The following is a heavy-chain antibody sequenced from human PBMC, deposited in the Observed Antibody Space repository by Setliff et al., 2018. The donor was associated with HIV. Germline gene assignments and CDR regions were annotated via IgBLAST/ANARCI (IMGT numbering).Heavy chain of an antibody. J-gene: IGHJ4*02. CDR2: IYYSGST. Sequence: KSSETLSLTCTASGDSISSYYWTWIRQSPGKGLEWIGNIYYSGSTNFNPSLKGRVTISLDTSKNQFSLKLNSVTAADTAVYYCARGNPDYDILTGYWSHYFDYWGQGTLVTVSS. D-gene: IGHD3-9*01. CDR1: GDSISSYY. V-gene: IGHV4-59*01. CDR3: ARGNPDYDILTGYWSHYFDY.